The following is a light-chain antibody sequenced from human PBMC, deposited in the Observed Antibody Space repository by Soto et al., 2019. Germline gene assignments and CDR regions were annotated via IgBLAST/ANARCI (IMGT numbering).Light chain of an antibody. CDR2: TAS. J-gene: IGKJ5*01. V-gene: IGKV1-9*01. CDR1: QGISSY. Sequence: DIQLTQSPSFLSASVGDRVTITCRASQGISSYLAWYQLKPGKAPKLLISTASSLQSGVPSRFSGSGSGTEFTLTISSLQPEDFATYYCQQAASFPITFGQGTRLEIK. CDR3: QQAASFPIT.